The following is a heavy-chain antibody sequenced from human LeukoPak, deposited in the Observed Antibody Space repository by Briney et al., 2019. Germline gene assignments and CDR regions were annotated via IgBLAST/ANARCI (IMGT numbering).Heavy chain of an antibody. CDR2: IIPIFGTA. CDR1: GGTFSSYA. Sequence: SVKVSCKASGGTFSSYAISWVRQAPGQGLEWMGGIIPIFGTANYAQKFQGRVTITTDESTSTAYMELSSLRSEDTAVYYCANSDGGSGWYRLGYVGWGQGTLVTVSS. V-gene: IGHV1-69*05. D-gene: IGHD6-19*01. J-gene: IGHJ4*02. CDR3: ANSDGGSGWYRLGYVG.